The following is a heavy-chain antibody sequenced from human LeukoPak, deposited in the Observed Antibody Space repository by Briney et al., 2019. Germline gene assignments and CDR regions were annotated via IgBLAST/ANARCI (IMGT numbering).Heavy chain of an antibody. CDR3: ARDRSPSGYYYYYGMDV. CDR2: ISYDGSNK. CDR1: GFTFSSYA. J-gene: IGHJ6*02. D-gene: IGHD1-26*01. Sequence: GGSLRLSCAASGFTFSSYAMHWVRQAPGKGLEWVAVISYDGSNKYYADSVKGRFTISRDNSKNTLYLQMNSLRAEDTAVYYCARDRSPSGYYYYYGMDVWGQGTTVTVSS. V-gene: IGHV3-30*04.